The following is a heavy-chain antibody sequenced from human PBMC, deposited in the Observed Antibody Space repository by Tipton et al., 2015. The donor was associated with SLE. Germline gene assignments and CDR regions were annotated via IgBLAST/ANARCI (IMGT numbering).Heavy chain of an antibody. CDR2: IYYSGST. D-gene: IGHD2-21*01. CDR1: GGSISSSSYY. Sequence: TLSLTCTVSGGSISSSSYYWGWSRQPPGKGLEWIGSIYYSGSTYYNPSLKSRVTISVDTSKNQFSLKLSSVTAADTAVYYCAKIYSKGPFDIWGQGTMVTVSS. V-gene: IGHV4-39*07. CDR3: AKIYSKGPFDI. J-gene: IGHJ3*02.